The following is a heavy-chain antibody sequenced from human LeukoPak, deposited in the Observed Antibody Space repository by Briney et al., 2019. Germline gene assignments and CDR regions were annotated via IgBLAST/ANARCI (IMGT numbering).Heavy chain of an antibody. V-gene: IGHV4-61*02. CDR1: GGSISSGSYY. Sequence: PSQTLSLTCTVSGGSISSGSYYWSWIRQPAGKGLEWIGRIYTGGSTNYNPSLKSRVTMSVDTSKNQFSLKLSSVTAADTAVYYCARVDSSSWAVDYWGQGTLVTVSS. CDR2: IYTGGST. D-gene: IGHD6-13*01. CDR3: ARVDSSSWAVDY. J-gene: IGHJ4*02.